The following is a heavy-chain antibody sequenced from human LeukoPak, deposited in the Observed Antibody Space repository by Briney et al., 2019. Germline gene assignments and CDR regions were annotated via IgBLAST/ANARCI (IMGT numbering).Heavy chain of an antibody. D-gene: IGHD3-3*01. V-gene: IGHV1-24*01. J-gene: IGHJ3*02. CDR3: ARVFGPPSWYDFWSGYKPTDAFDI. CDR1: GYTLTELS. CDR2: FDPEDGET. Sequence: ASVKVSCKVSGYTLTELSMHWVRQAPGKGLEWMGGFDPEDGETIYAQKFQGRVTMTEDTSTDTAYMELSSLRSEDTAVYYCARVFGPPSWYDFWSGYKPTDAFDIWGQGTMVTVSS.